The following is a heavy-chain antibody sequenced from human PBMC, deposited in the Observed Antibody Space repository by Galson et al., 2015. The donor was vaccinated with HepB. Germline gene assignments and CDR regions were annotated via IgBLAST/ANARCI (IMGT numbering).Heavy chain of an antibody. J-gene: IGHJ4*02. CDR2: ISGNAAKS. V-gene: IGHV3-23*01. CDR1: GFTFSHYG. CDR3: AKGTYGDYRGFDY. Sequence: SLRLSCAASGFTFSHYGMHWVRQAPGKGLEWVSSISGNAAKSNYADSVNGRFTISRDNSKNTLYLQLNSLTVEDTAEYYCAKGTYGDYRGFDYWGQGTLVIVSS. D-gene: IGHD4-17*01.